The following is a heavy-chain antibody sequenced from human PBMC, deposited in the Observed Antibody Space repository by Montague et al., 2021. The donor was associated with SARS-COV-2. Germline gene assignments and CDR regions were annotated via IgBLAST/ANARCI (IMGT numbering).Heavy chain of an antibody. J-gene: IGHJ3*02. D-gene: IGHD3-10*01. Sequence: VKPTQTLTLTCTFSGFSLSTSGMCVSWIRQPPGKALEWLALIDWDDDKYYSTSLKTRLTISKDTSKNQVVLTMTNMDSVDTATYYCARTWTFGELLCDAFDIWGQGTMVTVSS. V-gene: IGHV2-70*01. CDR3: ARTWTFGELLCDAFDI. CDR2: IDWDDDK. CDR1: GFSLSTSGMC.